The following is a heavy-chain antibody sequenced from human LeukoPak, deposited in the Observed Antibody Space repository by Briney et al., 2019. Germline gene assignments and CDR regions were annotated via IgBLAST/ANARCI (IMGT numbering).Heavy chain of an antibody. D-gene: IGHD6-25*01. CDR3: ARDGYPYAMDV. J-gene: IGHJ6*02. CDR2: INQEGSER. Sequence: GGSLRLSCAASGFTFSIYWMRWVRQAPGKGLEWVANINQEGSERNYVVSVRGRFTISRDNAKSSVFLQMNSLRADDTAVYYCARDGYPYAMDVCGQGTTVTVFS. V-gene: IGHV3-7*01. CDR1: GFTFSIYW.